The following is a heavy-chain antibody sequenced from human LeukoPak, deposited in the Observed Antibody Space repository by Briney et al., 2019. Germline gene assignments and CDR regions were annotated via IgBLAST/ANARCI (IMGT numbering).Heavy chain of an antibody. CDR2: ISSSSSYI. CDR1: GFTFSSYS. J-gene: IGHJ4*02. D-gene: IGHD4-17*01. CDR3: ARINYGDYFLVGEFDY. V-gene: IGHV3-21*01. Sequence: GGSLRLSCAASGFTFSSYSMNWVRQAPGKGLEWVSSISSSSSYIYYADSVKGRFTISRDNAKNSLYLQMNSLRAEDTAVYYCARINYGDYFLVGEFDYWGQGTLVTVSS.